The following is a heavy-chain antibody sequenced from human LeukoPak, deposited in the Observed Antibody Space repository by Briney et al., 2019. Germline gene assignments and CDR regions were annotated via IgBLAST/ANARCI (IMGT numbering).Heavy chain of an antibody. CDR3: ASGYRNWNYADY. D-gene: IGHD1-1*01. CDR1: GFTFSSYA. Sequence: PGGSLRLSCGTSGFTFSSYAMSWVRQAPGKGLEWVANINQDGSEKYYVDSVKGRFTISRDNAKNSLYLQMNSLRAEDTAVYYCASGYRNWNYADYWGQGTLVTVSS. V-gene: IGHV3-7*01. J-gene: IGHJ4*02. CDR2: INQDGSEK.